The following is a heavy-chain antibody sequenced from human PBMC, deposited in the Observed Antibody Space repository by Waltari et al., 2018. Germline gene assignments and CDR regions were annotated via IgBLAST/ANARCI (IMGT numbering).Heavy chain of an antibody. D-gene: IGHD2-2*01. Sequence: QITLKESGPTLVKPTQTLTLTCTFSGFSLSTSGVGVGWIRQPPGKALEWLELIYWNDDKSYSPSLKSRLTITKDTSKNQVVLTMTNMDPVDTATYYCAHRLALPPHIVVVDTFDYWGQGTLVTVSS. CDR1: GFSLSTSGVG. CDR2: IYWNDDK. V-gene: IGHV2-5*01. CDR3: AHRLALPPHIVVVDTFDY. J-gene: IGHJ4*02.